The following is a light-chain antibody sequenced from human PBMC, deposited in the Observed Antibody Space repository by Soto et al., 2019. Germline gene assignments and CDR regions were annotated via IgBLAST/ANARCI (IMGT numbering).Light chain of an antibody. V-gene: IGKV4-1*01. CDR3: QQYYSTPFT. CDR1: QSVLYSSNNKNY. J-gene: IGKJ2*01. CDR2: WAS. Sequence: DIVMTQSPDSLAVSLGERATINCKSSQSVLYSSNNKNYLAWYQQIPGQPPKLLIYWASTRESGVPDRFSGSGSVTDFTLTISSLQAEDVAVYYCQQYYSTPFTFGQGTKLEIK.